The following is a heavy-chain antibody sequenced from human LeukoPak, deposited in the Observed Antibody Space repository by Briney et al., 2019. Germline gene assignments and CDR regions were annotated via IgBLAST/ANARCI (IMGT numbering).Heavy chain of an antibody. J-gene: IGHJ6*03. D-gene: IGHD4-17*01. CDR1: GFTFSTNG. V-gene: IGHV3-23*01. Sequence: GGSLRLSCAASGFTFSTNGMSWVRQAPGKGLEWVSAISGTGDSTYYADSVTGRFTISRDNSRNTLYLQMNSLRAEDTAVYYCAKDDADYEYYYYMDVWGKGTTVTISS. CDR3: AKDDADYEYYYYMDV. CDR2: ISGTGDST.